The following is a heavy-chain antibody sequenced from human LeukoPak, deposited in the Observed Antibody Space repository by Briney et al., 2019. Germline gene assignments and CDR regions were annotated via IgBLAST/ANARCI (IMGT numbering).Heavy chain of an antibody. CDR3: ARGARWAYYFDY. Sequence: PGGSLRLSCTASGSTFSDYYMSWIRQTPGKGPEWLSYISTRDNTIQYADSVKGRFTISRDNANNSVFLQMNNLRAEDSAIYYCARGARWAYYFDYWGQGSLVTVSS. J-gene: IGHJ4*02. CDR1: GSTFSDYY. D-gene: IGHD4-23*01. V-gene: IGHV3-11*01. CDR2: ISTRDNTI.